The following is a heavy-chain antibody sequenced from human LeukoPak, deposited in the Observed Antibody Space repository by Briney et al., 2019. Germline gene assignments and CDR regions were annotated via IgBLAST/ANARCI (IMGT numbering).Heavy chain of an antibody. D-gene: IGHD5-18*01. CDR1: GFTFSNAW. CDR2: IKQDGSEK. J-gene: IGHJ4*02. V-gene: IGHV3-7*03. Sequence: GGSLRLSCAASGFTFSNAWMSWVRQAPGKGLEWVAKIKQDGSEKYYVDSVKGRFTIPRDNAKYSLYLQMNSLRAEDTAVYYCARGTVYSYEDYFDYSGQGAL. CDR3: ARGTVYSYEDYFDY.